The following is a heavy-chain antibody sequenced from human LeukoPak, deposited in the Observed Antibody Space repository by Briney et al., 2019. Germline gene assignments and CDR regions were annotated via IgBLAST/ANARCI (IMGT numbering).Heavy chain of an antibody. J-gene: IGHJ4*02. CDR3: AGDYGSGDYYFAY. CDR1: GGSFIDYS. D-gene: IGHD3-10*01. Sequence: SETLSLTCSVYGGSFIDYSWSWIRQPPGKGLEWIGEINHSGITNYNPSLESRVTMSVDTSKNQFSLKLSSVTAADTAVYYCAGDYGSGDYYFAYWGQGALVTVSP. V-gene: IGHV4-34*01. CDR2: INHSGIT.